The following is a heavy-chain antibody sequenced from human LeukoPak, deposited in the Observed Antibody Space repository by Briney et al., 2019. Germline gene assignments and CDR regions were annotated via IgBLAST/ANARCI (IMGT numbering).Heavy chain of an antibody. V-gene: IGHV3-23*01. J-gene: IGHJ4*02. CDR3: VKHIDGYNNFDS. CDR1: GFTFSSYA. D-gene: IGHD5-24*01. Sequence: GGSLRLSCAASGFTFSSYAMSWVRQAPGKGLEWFSVIGGSGGGTYYADSVKGRFTISRDDSKNTLYLQMNSLRAEDTAVYYCVKHIDGYNNFDSWGQGTRVTVSS. CDR2: IGGSGGGT.